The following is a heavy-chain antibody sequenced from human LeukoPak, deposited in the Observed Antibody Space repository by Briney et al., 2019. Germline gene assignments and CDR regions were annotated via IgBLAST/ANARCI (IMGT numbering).Heavy chain of an antibody. D-gene: IGHD4-17*01. CDR2: ISGSGGST. CDR1: GFTFSSYA. CDR3: AKDYYGDYFGYFDY. V-gene: IGHV3-23*01. Sequence: TGGSLRLSCAASGFTFSSYAMSWVRQAPGKGLEWVSAISGSGGSTYYADSVKGRFTISRDNSKNTLYLQMNSLRAEDTAVYYCAKDYYGDYFGYFDYWGQGTLVTVSS. J-gene: IGHJ4*02.